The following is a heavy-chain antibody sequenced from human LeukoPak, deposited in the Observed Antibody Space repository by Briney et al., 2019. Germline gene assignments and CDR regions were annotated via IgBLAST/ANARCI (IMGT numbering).Heavy chain of an antibody. Sequence: ASVKVSCKASGYTFTGYYMHWVRQAPGQGLEWMGWINPNSGGTNYAQKFQGRVTMTRDTSISTAYMELSRLRSDDTAVYYCARVMGYCTNGVCPSHIDYWGQGTLVTVSS. J-gene: IGHJ4*02. D-gene: IGHD2-8*01. CDR1: GYTFTGYY. V-gene: IGHV1-2*02. CDR2: INPNSGGT. CDR3: ARVMGYCTNGVCPSHIDY.